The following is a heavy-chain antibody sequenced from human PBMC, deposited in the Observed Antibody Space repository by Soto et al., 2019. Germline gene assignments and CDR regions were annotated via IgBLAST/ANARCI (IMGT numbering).Heavy chain of an antibody. J-gene: IGHJ4*02. CDR2: IYYSGST. Sequence: PSETLSLTCTVSGGSISSSSYYWGWIRQPPGKGREWIGSIYYSGSTYYNPYLKSPLTISVDTSTNQSSLKLSSVTAADTAVSYCARLWEDYDFWSGYYLYYFDYWGQGTLVTVSS. CDR1: GGSISSSSYY. V-gene: IGHV4-39*01. CDR3: ARLWEDYDFWSGYYLYYFDY. D-gene: IGHD3-3*01.